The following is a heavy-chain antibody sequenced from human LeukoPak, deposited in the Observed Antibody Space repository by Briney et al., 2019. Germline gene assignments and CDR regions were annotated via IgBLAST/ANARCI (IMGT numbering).Heavy chain of an antibody. Sequence: PSETLSLTCNVSGGSIGRRNYYWGWIRQPPGKGLEWIGSVYYSGTTHYNSSLKSRVSISVYTSKNHFSLKLNSVTAADTAMYYCASHLRYSSGWYNWFDPWGQGTPVTVSS. CDR2: VYYSGTT. D-gene: IGHD6-19*01. CDR3: ASHLRYSSGWYNWFDP. J-gene: IGHJ5*02. V-gene: IGHV4-39*02. CDR1: GGSIGRRNYY.